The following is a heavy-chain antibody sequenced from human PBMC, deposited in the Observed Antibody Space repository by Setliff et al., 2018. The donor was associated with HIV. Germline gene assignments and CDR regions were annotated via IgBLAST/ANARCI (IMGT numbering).Heavy chain of an antibody. CDR1: GFTFSSYS. CDR2: ISGDTRII. J-gene: IGHJ3*02. V-gene: IGHV3-48*01. D-gene: IGHD1-26*01. Sequence: GGSLRLSCAASGFTFSSYSMNWVRQAPGKGLEWVSYISGDTRIINYADSVKGRFTISVDDSGSTLYLQMNSLQTEDTAVYYCTTLVGANPWHDAFDIWGHGTMVTGSS. CDR3: TTLVGANPWHDAFDI.